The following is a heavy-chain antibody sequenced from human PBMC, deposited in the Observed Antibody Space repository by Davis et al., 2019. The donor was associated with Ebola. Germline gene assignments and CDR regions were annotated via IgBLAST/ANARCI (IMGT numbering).Heavy chain of an antibody. V-gene: IGHV3-30-3*01. J-gene: IGHJ1*01. CDR1: GFTFSSYA. CDR2: ISYDGSNK. CDR3: ARDLGGLQD. Sequence: PGGSLRLSCAASGFTFSSYAMHWVRQAPGKGLEWVAVISYDGSNKYYADSVKGRFTISRDNSKNTLYLQMNSLRAEDTAVYYCARDLGGLQDWGQGTLVTVSS. D-gene: IGHD2-15*01.